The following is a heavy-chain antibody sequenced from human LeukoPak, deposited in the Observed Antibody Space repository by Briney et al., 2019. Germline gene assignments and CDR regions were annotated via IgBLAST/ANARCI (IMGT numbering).Heavy chain of an antibody. CDR3: ARPRWGGEPAGTSFDY. V-gene: IGHV5-51*01. J-gene: IGHJ4*02. Sequence: GESLKISCKGSGYSFTSYWIGWVRQMPGKGLEWMGIIYPGDSDTRYSPSFQGQVTISADKSISTAYLQWSSLKASDTAMYYCARPRWGGEPAGTSFDYWGQGTLVTVSS. CDR2: IYPGDSDT. CDR1: GYSFTSYW. D-gene: IGHD6-13*01.